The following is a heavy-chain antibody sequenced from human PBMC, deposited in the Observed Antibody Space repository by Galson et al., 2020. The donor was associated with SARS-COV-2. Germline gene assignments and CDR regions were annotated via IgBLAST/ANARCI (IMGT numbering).Heavy chain of an antibody. CDR3: ARDILGDGFSHLDC. CDR2: IQRGGDN. Sequence: GGSLRLSCAVSGVTVSGNHMDWVRQAPGKGLEWLSSIQRGGDNHYADPLKGRFTTSRDNSKNTVFLQMNSLRADDTAIYYCARDILGDGFSHLDCWGQGTLVTVSS. CDR1: GVTVSGNH. J-gene: IGHJ4*02. V-gene: IGHV3-53*01. D-gene: IGHD5-12*01.